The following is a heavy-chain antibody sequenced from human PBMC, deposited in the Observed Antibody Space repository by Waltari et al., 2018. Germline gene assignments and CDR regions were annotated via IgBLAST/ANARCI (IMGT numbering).Heavy chain of an antibody. CDR1: GFTFSSYA. CDR2: IYHSGST. CDR3: ARKESSSGTPHFDP. D-gene: IGHD6-13*01. Sequence: QVQLVESGGGVVQPGRSLRLSCAASGFTFSSYAMHWVHQAPGKGLEWIGSIYHSGSTYYNPSLKSRVTISVDTSKNQFSLKLSSVTAADTAVYYCARKESSSGTPHFDPWGQGTLVTVSS. J-gene: IGHJ5*02. V-gene: IGHV4-38-2*01.